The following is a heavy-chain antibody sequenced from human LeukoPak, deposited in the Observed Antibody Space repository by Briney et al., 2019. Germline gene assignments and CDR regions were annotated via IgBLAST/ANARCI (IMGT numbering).Heavy chain of an antibody. CDR2: IYDSGST. V-gene: IGHV4-59*12. D-gene: IGHD6-19*01. Sequence: PSETLSLTCTVSGSSIIGYFWTWMRQPPGKGLEWIGNIYDSGSTNYKPSLQSRVTISLDSSKNQVFLKLDSVTAADTAVYYCARELAVAGRYFDYWGQGTLVTVSS. CDR1: GSSIIGYF. CDR3: ARELAVAGRYFDY. J-gene: IGHJ4*02.